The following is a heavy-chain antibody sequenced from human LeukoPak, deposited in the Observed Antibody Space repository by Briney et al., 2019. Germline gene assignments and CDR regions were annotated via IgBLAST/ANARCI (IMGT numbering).Heavy chain of an antibody. V-gene: IGHV4-59*12. J-gene: IGHJ4*02. D-gene: IGHD6-19*01. CDR2: IYHNGNT. Sequence: PSETLSLTCTVSSGSISTYYWSWIRQPPGKGLEWIGYIYHNGNTNYNPSLKSRVTMSLDLSKNQFSLKLSSVTAADTAVYYCARAETGYSSGWYRGFDYWGQGTLVTVSS. CDR3: ARAETGYSSGWYRGFDY. CDR1: SGSISTYY.